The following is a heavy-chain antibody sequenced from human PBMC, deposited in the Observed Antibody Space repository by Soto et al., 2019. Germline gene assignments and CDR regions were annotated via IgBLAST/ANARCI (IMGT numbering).Heavy chain of an antibody. Sequence: QGQLVESGGGVVQPGTSLRLSCEASGFIFSRYGMHWVRQAPGKGLAWGAVISYDGSNKYYAESVKGRFIISRDKSENSLYLQMNSLRAEDTAVYYCAKDLGSGKPYYYYAMDVWGQGTTVTVSS. V-gene: IGHV3-30*18. D-gene: IGHD3-10*01. CDR1: GFIFSRYG. CDR3: AKDLGSGKPYYYYAMDV. CDR2: ISYDGSNK. J-gene: IGHJ6*02.